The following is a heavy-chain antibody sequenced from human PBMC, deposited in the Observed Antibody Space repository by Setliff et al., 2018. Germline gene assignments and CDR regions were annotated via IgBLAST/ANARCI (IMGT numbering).Heavy chain of an antibody. CDR1: GDSFSDYY. CDR2: INHRGRT. V-gene: IGHV4-34*01. CDR3: ARERQGGFLEWAPFDS. J-gene: IGHJ4*02. Sequence: SETLSLTCAVYGDSFSDYYWSWIRQPPGKGLEWIEEINHRGRTNYSPSLRSRVTMSVDKSKNQFFLKLTSMTAADTALYFCARERQGGFLEWAPFDSWGQGVVVTVSS. D-gene: IGHD3-3*01.